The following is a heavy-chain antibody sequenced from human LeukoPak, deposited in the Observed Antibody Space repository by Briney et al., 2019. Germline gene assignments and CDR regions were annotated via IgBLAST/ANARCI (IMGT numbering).Heavy chain of an antibody. J-gene: IGHJ4*02. CDR1: GYTFTSYA. CDR3: ARRPDYGDYDPYYFDY. D-gene: IGHD4-17*01. CDR2: INAGNGNT. V-gene: IGHV1-3*01. Sequence: ASVKVSCKASGYTFTSYAMHWVRQAPGQRLEWMGWINAGNGNTKYSQKLQGRVTMTTDTSTSTAYMELRSLRSDDTAVYYCARRPDYGDYDPYYFDYWGQGTLVTVSS.